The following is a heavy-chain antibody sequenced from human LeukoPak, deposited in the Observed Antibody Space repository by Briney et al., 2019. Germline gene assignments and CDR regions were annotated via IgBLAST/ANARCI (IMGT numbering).Heavy chain of an antibody. V-gene: IGHV3-66*01. CDR2: IYSGGST. CDR1: GFTFSTSW. D-gene: IGHD2-15*01. Sequence: GGSLRLSCAASGFTFSTSWMSWVRLAPGRGLEWVSVIYSGGSTYYADSVKGRFTISRDNSKNTLYLQMNSLRAEDTAVYYCAVVVAADAFDIWGQGTMVTVSS. J-gene: IGHJ3*02. CDR3: AVVVAADAFDI.